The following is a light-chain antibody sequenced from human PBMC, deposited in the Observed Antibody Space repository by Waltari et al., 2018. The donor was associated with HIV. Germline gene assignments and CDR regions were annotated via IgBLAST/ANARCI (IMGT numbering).Light chain of an antibody. CDR2: EVT. V-gene: IGLV2-14*01. CDR3: TSYISGTTPV. J-gene: IGLJ2*01. Sequence: QSALTQPASVSGSPGQSISIPCALNGYEYVSWYQRHPGKAPKVIIYEVTNRPSGLSNRFSGSKSGNTATLTISGLQPEDEADYFCTSYISGTTPVFGRGTRVTVL. CDR1: ALNGYEY.